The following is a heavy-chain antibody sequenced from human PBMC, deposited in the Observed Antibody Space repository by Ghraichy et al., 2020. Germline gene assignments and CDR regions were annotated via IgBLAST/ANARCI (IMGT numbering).Heavy chain of an antibody. CDR3: ARDSGYYYDSSGYYPPFDP. Sequence: ASVKVSCKASGYTFTGYYMHWVRQAPGQGLEWMGWINPNSGGTNYAQKFQGRVTMTRDTSISTAYMELSRLRSDDTAVYYCARDSGYYYDSSGYYPPFDPWGQGTLVTVSS. D-gene: IGHD3-22*01. CDR2: INPNSGGT. J-gene: IGHJ5*02. V-gene: IGHV1-2*02. CDR1: GYTFTGYY.